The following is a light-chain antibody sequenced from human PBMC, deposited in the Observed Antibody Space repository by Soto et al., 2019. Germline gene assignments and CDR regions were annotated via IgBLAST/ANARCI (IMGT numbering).Light chain of an antibody. Sequence: EIVLTQSPGTLSLSPGERATLSCRASQSVSNNYLAWYQQKPGQAPRLLIYGASTRASGIPARFSGSGSGTEFTLTISSLQSEDFAVYYCLQYNDWPRTFGQGTKVDIK. V-gene: IGKV3-15*01. CDR2: GAS. CDR3: LQYNDWPRT. CDR1: QSVSNN. J-gene: IGKJ1*01.